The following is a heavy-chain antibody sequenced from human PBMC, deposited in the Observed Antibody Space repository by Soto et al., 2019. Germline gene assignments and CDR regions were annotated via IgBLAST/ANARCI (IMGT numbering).Heavy chain of an antibody. D-gene: IGHD6-6*01. V-gene: IGHV4-34*01. CDR3: ARGRPAPSYWYFDL. J-gene: IGHJ2*01. Sequence: SETLSLTCAVYGGSFSGYYWSWIRQPPGKGLEWIGEINHSGSTNYNPSLKSRVTISVDTSKNKFSLKLSSVTAADTAVYYCARGRPAPSYWYFDLWGRGTLVTVSS. CDR1: GGSFSGYY. CDR2: INHSGST.